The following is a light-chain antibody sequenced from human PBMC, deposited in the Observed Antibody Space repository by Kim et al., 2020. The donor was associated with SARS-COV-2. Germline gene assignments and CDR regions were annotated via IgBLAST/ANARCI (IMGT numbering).Light chain of an antibody. CDR1: NIGSKS. CDR3: QVWDIDVV. V-gene: IGLV3-21*04. Sequence: VSVAPGKTARITCGGNNIGSKSVHWYQQKPDQAPVLVIYYDSDRPSGIPERFSGSNSGNTATLTISRVEAGDEADYYCQVWDIDVVFGGGTQLTVL. J-gene: IGLJ2*01. CDR2: YDS.